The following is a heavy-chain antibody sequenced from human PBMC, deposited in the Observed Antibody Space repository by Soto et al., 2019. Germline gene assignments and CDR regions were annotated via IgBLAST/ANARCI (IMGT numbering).Heavy chain of an antibody. CDR2: ISAYNGNT. CDR3: ARDPALAGTIVGGMDV. J-gene: IGHJ6*02. CDR1: GYTFTSYG. D-gene: IGHD6-19*01. V-gene: IGHV1-18*01. Sequence: PGASVKVSCKASGYTFTSYGISWVRQAPGQGLEWMGWISAYNGNTNYAQKLQGRVTMTTDTSTSTAYMELRSLRSDDTAVYYCARDPALAGTIVGGMDVWGQGTTVTVSS.